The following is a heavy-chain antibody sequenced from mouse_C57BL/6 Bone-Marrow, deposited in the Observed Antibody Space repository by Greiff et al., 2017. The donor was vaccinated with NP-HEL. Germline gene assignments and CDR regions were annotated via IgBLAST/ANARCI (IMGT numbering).Heavy chain of an antibody. J-gene: IGHJ2*01. V-gene: IGHV1-20*01. CDR2: ITPYNGDT. Sequence: VQLKESGPELVKPGDSVKISCKASGYSFTGYFMNWVMQSHGKSLEWIGRITPYNGDTFYNQKFKGKATSTVDKSSSTAHMELRSLTSEDSAVYYCARSRYDGLDYWGQGTTLTVSS. CDR3: ARSRYDGLDY. D-gene: IGHD2-12*01. CDR1: GYSFTGYF.